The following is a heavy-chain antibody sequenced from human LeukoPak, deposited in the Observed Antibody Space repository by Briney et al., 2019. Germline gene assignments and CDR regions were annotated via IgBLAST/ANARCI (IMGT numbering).Heavy chain of an antibody. CDR1: AGSISSYS. D-gene: IGHD2-15*01. V-gene: IGHV4-59*01. J-gene: IGHJ4*02. CDR2: IHYSGRS. CDR3: ARDVGGGPFFDY. Sequence: SETLSLTCTVSAGSISSYSWNWIRQPPGTGLDWIGNIHYSGRSNYNPSLKSRVTISVDTSKNQFSLKLTSVTAADTAVYYCARDVGGGPFFDYWGQGTLVTVSS.